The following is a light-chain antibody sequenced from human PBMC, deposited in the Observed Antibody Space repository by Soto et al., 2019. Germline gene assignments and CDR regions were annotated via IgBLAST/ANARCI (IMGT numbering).Light chain of an antibody. Sequence: IVLTQSPATLSVSPGERATLSCRASQSVSSYLAWYQQKPGQAPRLLIYDASNRATGIPARFSGSGSGTEFTLTISSLQPDDFATYYCQQYNSYYTFGQGTRLEIK. V-gene: IGKV3-11*01. J-gene: IGKJ5*01. CDR1: QSVSSY. CDR3: QQYNSYYT. CDR2: DAS.